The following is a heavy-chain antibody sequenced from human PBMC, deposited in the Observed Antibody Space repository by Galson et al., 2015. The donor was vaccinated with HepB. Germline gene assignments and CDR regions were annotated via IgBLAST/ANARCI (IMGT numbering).Heavy chain of an antibody. CDR2: IIPIFDTA. D-gene: IGHD3-16*02. J-gene: IGHJ4*02. CDR3: AGGERYYDYVWGSYRYYYY. V-gene: IGHV1-69*13. CDR1: GGTFSSYA. Sequence: SVKVSCKASGGTFSSYAFSWVRQAPGQGLEWMGGIIPIFDTANYARKFQGRVTITADESTSTAYMELSSLRSEDTAVYYCAGGERYYDYVWGSYRYYYYWGQGTLFTVSS.